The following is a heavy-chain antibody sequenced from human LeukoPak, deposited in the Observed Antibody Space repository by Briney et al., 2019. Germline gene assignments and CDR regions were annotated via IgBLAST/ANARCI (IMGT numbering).Heavy chain of an antibody. CDR3: VRHGLGSSWFGFDY. J-gene: IGHJ4*02. D-gene: IGHD6-13*01. CDR2: IYPGDSDP. CDR1: GYTFTIYW. V-gene: IGHV5-51*01. Sequence: GESLKISCKGSGYTFTIYWIAWVRQMPGKGLEWMGIIYPGDSDPRYSPSFQGQVTISADKSISTAYLQWSSLEASDSAMYYCVRHGLGSSWFGFDYWGQGTLVTVSS.